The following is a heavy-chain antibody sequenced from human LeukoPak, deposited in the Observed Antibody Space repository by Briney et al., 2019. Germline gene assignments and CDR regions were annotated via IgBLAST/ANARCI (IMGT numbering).Heavy chain of an antibody. J-gene: IGHJ4*02. Sequence: SVKVSCKASGGTFSSYAISWVRQAPGQGLEWMGRIIPIFSTANYAQKFQGRVTITTDESTSTAYMELSSLRSEDTAVYYCARALKTSYYDTSGAPGYWGQGTLVTVSS. D-gene: IGHD3-22*01. V-gene: IGHV1-69*05. CDR2: IIPIFSTA. CDR3: ARALKTSYYDTSGAPGY. CDR1: GGTFSSYA.